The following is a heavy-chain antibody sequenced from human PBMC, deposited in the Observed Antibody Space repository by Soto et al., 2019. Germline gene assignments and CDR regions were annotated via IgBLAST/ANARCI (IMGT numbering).Heavy chain of an antibody. D-gene: IGHD2-2*01. Sequence: ASVKVSCKASGYTFTNYDINWVRQATGQGLEWMGWMNPNTGNTGYAQEFQGRVTMTRNTSISTAYMELSSLRSEDTAVYYCARSLRYCSSTSCRYYFDSWGQGTLVTVSS. V-gene: IGHV1-8*01. CDR1: GYTFTNYD. CDR2: MNPNTGNT. CDR3: ARSLRYCSSTSCRYYFDS. J-gene: IGHJ4*02.